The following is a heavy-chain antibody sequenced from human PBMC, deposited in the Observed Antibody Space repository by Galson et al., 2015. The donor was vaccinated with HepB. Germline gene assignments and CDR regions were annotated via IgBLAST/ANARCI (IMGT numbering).Heavy chain of an antibody. CDR2: IIPFFGTT. CDR3: ASQYYFDSSGYLTLDYFDY. D-gene: IGHD3-22*01. CDR1: GGTFSSYA. Sequence: SVKVSCKASGGTFSSYAINWVRQAPGQGPEWMGGIIPFFGTTNYAQKFQGRVPISADVSTSTAYMELSSLGSGDTAVYYCASQYYFDSSGYLTLDYFDYWGQGTLVTVSS. V-gene: IGHV1-69*13. J-gene: IGHJ4*02.